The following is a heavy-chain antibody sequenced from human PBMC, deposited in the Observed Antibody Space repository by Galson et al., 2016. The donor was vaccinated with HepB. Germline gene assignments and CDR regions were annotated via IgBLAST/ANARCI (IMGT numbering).Heavy chain of an antibody. Sequence: SLRLSCAASGFTFSSYSMNWVRLAPGKGLEWVSYISSSSSTIYYADSVKGRFTISRDNAKNSLYLQMNSLRDEDTAVYYCARMTGYSSGWSYVWGQGTLVTVSS. D-gene: IGHD6-19*01. J-gene: IGHJ4*02. CDR3: ARMTGYSSGWSYV. CDR1: GFTFSSYS. V-gene: IGHV3-48*02. CDR2: ISSSSSTI.